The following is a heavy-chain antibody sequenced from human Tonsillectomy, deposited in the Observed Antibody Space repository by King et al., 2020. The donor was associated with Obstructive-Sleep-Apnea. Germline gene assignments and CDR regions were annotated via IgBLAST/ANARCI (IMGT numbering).Heavy chain of an antibody. CDR3: ARGRGGYSYGSWY. CDR2: IIPILGIA. D-gene: IGHD5-18*01. Sequence: QLVQSGAEVKKPGSSVKVSCKASGGTFSSYAISWVRQAPGQGLEWMGGIIPILGIANYAQKFQGRVTITAAKSTSTAYMELSSLGSADTAVYYCARGRGGYSYGSWYWGQGTLVTVSS. J-gene: IGHJ4*02. V-gene: IGHV1-69*10. CDR1: GGTFSSYA.